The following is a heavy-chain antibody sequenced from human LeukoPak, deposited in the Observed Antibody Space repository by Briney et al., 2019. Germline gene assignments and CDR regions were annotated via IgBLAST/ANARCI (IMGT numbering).Heavy chain of an antibody. Sequence: PGGSLRLSCAASGFTFSDYYMSWIRQAPGKGLEWVSYISSSGSTIYYADSVKGRFTISRDNAKNSLYLQMNSLRAEDTAVYYCAGGIAAAGLFYYYYYYMDVWGKGTTVTVSS. J-gene: IGHJ6*03. D-gene: IGHD6-13*01. CDR2: ISSSGSTI. CDR1: GFTFSDYY. V-gene: IGHV3-11*04. CDR3: AGGIAAAGLFYYYYYYMDV.